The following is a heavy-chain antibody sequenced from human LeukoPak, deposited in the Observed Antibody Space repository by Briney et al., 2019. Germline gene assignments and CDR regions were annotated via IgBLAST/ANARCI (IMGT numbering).Heavy chain of an antibody. V-gene: IGHV1-69*04. CDR2: IISIFGIA. J-gene: IGHJ4*02. D-gene: IGHD4-17*01. CDR1: GGTFSSYA. CDR3: ARSAVTTSLSFAY. Sequence: SVKVSCKASGGTFSSYAISWVRQAPGQGLEWMGRIISIFGIANYAQKFQGRVTITADKSTSTAYMELSSLRSEDTAVYYCARSAVTTSLSFAYWGQGTLVTVSS.